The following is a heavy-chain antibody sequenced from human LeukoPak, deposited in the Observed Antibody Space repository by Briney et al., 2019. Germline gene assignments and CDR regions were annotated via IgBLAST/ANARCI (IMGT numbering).Heavy chain of an antibody. CDR1: GGSISSYY. V-gene: IGHV4-34*01. D-gene: IGHD3-10*01. Sequence: SETLSLTCTVSGGSISSYYWSWIRQPPGKGLEWIGEINHSGSTNYNPSLKSRVTISVDTSKNQFSLKLSSVTAADTAVYYCARGPPPYGSGSYFRRRGFDYWGQGTLVTVSS. CDR3: ARGPPPYGSGSYFRRRGFDY. J-gene: IGHJ4*02. CDR2: INHSGST.